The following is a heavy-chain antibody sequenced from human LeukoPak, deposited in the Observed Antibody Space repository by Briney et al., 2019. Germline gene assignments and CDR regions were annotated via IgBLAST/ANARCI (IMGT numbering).Heavy chain of an antibody. J-gene: IGHJ5*02. CDR3: ATQQLVPKPNWFDP. Sequence: PGGSLRLSCAASRFTFSSYSMNWIRQPPGKGLEWIGEINHSGSTNYNPSLKSRVTISVDTSKNQFSLKLSSVTAADTAVYYCATQQLVPKPNWFDPWGQGTLVTVSS. CDR2: INHSGST. CDR1: RFTFSSYS. D-gene: IGHD6-13*01. V-gene: IGHV4-34*08.